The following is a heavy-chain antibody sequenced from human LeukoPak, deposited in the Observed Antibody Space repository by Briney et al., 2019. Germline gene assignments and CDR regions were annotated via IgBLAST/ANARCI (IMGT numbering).Heavy chain of an antibody. D-gene: IGHD1-1*01. Sequence: PSETLSLTCTVSGGSIRSSYYYWGWIRQPPGKGLEWIGSIYDSGSTYYNPSLKSRVTISVDTSKNQFSLKLSSVTAADTAVYYCASGNDYFDYWGQGTLVTVSS. J-gene: IGHJ4*02. V-gene: IGHV4-39*07. CDR2: IYDSGST. CDR1: GGSIRSSYYY. CDR3: ASGNDYFDY.